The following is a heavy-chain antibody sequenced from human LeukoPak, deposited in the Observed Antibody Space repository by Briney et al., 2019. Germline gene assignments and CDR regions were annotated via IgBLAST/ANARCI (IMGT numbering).Heavy chain of an antibody. CDR3: TTDQVEAYYDFWSGFRGG. J-gene: IGHJ4*02. V-gene: IGHV3-15*01. D-gene: IGHD3-3*01. CDR2: IKSKTDGGTT. CDR1: GFTFSSYA. Sequence: GGSLRLSCAASGFTFSSYAMSWVRQAPGKGLEWVGRIKSKTDGGTTDYAAPVKGRFTISRDDSKNTLYLQMNSLKTEDTAVYYCTTDQVEAYYDFWSGFRGGWGQGTLVTVSS.